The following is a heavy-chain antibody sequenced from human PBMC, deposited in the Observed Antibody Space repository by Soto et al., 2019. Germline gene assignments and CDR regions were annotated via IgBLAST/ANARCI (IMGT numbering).Heavy chain of an antibody. CDR2: ISGSGGST. CDR3: AKDRTVTKHFYYYYGMDV. J-gene: IGHJ6*02. V-gene: IGHV3-23*01. CDR1: GFTFSSYA. Sequence: GGSLRLSCAASGFTFSSYAMSWVRQAPGKGLEWVSAISGSGGSTYYADSVKGRFTISRDNSKNTLYLQMNSLRAEDTAVYYCAKDRTVTKHFYYYYGMDVWGQGTTVTVSS. D-gene: IGHD4-4*01.